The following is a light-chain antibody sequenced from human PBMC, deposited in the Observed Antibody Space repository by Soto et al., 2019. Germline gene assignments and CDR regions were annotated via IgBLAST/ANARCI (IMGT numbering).Light chain of an antibody. Sequence: ENVLTQSPGTLSLSPGERGTLPCRARQRVSSTNLAGYQQKPGQAPRLLIYGASSRATGIPDRFSGSGAGTEVTLTISSLQPDDFATYYCQHYNSYSEAVGQGTKVDI. V-gene: IGKV3-20*01. CDR3: QHYNSYSEA. CDR1: QRVSSTN. CDR2: GAS. J-gene: IGKJ1*01.